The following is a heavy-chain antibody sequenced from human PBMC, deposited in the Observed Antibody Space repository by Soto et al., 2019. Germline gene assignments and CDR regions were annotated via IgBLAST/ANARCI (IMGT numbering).Heavy chain of an antibody. CDR3: ARHARLLWINWFDP. D-gene: IGHD2-21*02. CDR1: GGSISSSSYY. J-gene: IGHJ5*02. CDR2: IYHSGST. V-gene: IGHV4-39*01. Sequence: QLQLQESGPGLVKPSETLSLTCTVSGGSISSSSYYWGWIRQPPGKGLEWIGSIYHSGSTYYNPSLKSRVTISVDTPKNQFSLKLSSVTAADTAVYYCARHARLLWINWFDPWGQGTLVTVSS.